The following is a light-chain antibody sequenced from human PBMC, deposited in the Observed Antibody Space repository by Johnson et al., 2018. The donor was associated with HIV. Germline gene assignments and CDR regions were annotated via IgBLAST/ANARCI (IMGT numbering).Light chain of an antibody. CDR3: ATCDNSLRV. V-gene: IGLV1-51*02. J-gene: IGLJ1*01. CDR1: SSNIGNNY. CDR2: ETT. Sequence: QSMLTQSPSVSAAPGQNVTISCSGSSSNIGNNYISWYKQLPGTAPKLLIYETTKRPSGIPDRFSGSRSGTSATLGITGLQTGDEADYYCATCDNSLRVFGTGTKVTVL.